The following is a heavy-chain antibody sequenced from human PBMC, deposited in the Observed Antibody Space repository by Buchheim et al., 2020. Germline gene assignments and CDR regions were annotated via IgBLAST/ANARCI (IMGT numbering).Heavy chain of an antibody. CDR3: ARGGISGTFGAVIHNWFDP. CDR1: GFAFRNYA. CDR2: ISGSGAST. Sequence: EVQLLESGGVLVQPGGSLRLSCSASGFAFRNYAFSWVRQAPGKGLEWVSRISGSGASTYYADFVKGRFSISRDNSKNTLILQMNSLRTEDTAVYYCARGGISGTFGAVIHNWFDPWGQGTL. D-gene: IGHD1-26*01. J-gene: IGHJ5*02. V-gene: IGHV3-23*01.